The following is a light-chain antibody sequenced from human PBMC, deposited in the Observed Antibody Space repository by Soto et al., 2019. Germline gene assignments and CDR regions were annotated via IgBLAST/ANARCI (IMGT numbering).Light chain of an antibody. J-gene: IGLJ1*01. CDR3: ATWDASLNGYC. CDR2: INN. V-gene: IGLV1-44*01. CDR1: SSNIGSNT. Sequence: QSVRAHPASPSGTPGRAVTISCSGSSSNIGSNTVDWYQHLPGTDPKHLIYINNQRPSGVPDRFSGSKSGRSASLAIRGLKSGDEIVYYSATWDASLNGYCFGSGPKVTVL.